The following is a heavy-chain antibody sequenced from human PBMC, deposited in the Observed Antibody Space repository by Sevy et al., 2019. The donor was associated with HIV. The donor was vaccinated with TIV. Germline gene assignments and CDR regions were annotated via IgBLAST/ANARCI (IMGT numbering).Heavy chain of an antibody. CDR1: GFTFSSYS. J-gene: IGHJ4*02. CDR3: ASREGGGGDTAFGY. Sequence: GGSLRLSCAASGFTFSSYSMNWVRQAPGKGLEWVSYISSSSSTIYYADSVKGRFTISRDNAKNSLYLQMNSLRDEDTAVYYGASREGGGGDTAFGYWGQGTLVTVSS. D-gene: IGHD5-18*01. V-gene: IGHV3-48*02. CDR2: ISSSSSTI.